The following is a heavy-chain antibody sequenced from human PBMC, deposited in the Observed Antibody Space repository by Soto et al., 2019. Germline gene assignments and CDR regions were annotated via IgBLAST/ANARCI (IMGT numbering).Heavy chain of an antibody. D-gene: IGHD1-26*01. CDR2: MNSDGSSI. CDR1: GFTFSSYW. J-gene: IGHJ4*02. CDR3: ARAASSRFDS. Sequence: PGGSLRLSCAASGFTFSSYWMHWVRQAPGKGLVWVSRMNSDGSSISYADSMKGRFTISRDNAKNTLYLQINSLRAEDTAVYYCARAASSRFDSWGQGTLVTVSS. V-gene: IGHV3-74*01.